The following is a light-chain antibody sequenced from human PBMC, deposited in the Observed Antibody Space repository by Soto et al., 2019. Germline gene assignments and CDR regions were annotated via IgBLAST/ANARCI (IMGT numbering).Light chain of an antibody. CDR3: SSYTSSSLDV. V-gene: IGLV2-14*01. CDR1: SSDVGGYNY. J-gene: IGLJ1*01. Sequence: QSALTQPASVSGSPGQSITISCTGTSSDVGGYNYVSWYQQHPGKAPKLMIYDVSNRPSGVSNRFSGSKSGNTASLTISGLHAGDEADYYCSSYTSSSLDVFGTGTKLTVL. CDR2: DVS.